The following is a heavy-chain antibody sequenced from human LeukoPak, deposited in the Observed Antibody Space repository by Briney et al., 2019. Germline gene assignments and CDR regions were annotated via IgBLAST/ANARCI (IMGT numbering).Heavy chain of an antibody. D-gene: IGHD3-9*01. Sequence: GGSLRLSCAASGFTFSSYSMNWVRQAPGKGLEWVSYISSSSSTIYYADSVKGRFTISRDNAKNSLYLQMNSLRAEDTAVYYCARCPSPDFDWLLGEFDYWGQGTLVTVSS. CDR3: ARCPSPDFDWLLGEFDY. V-gene: IGHV3-48*04. J-gene: IGHJ4*02. CDR2: ISSSSSTI. CDR1: GFTFSSYS.